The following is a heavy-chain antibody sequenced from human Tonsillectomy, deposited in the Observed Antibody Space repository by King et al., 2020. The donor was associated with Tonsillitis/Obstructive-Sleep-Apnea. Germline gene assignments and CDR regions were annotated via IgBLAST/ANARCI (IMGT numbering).Heavy chain of an antibody. CDR2: INWNGGST. CDR1: GFTFDVYA. CDR3: ARDSPGSNYFAY. D-gene: IGHD1-1*01. J-gene: IGHJ4*02. Sequence: VLLVESGGAVVRPGGALRLSCTASGFTFDVYAMSWVRQVPGKGLEWVSGINWNGGSTGYADSVKGRFTLSRDNAKNSLFLQMYSLRVEDTALYYCARDSPGSNYFAYWGQGTLVTVSS. V-gene: IGHV3-20*04.